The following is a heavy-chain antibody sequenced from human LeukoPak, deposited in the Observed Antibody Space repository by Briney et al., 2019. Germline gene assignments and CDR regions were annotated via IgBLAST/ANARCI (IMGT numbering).Heavy chain of an antibody. Sequence: GGSLRLSCEASGYTFKGYGLTWVRQAPGKGLEWVSGISGSGGSGGSAFSYADSVKGRFTIARDNAKNSVYLEMNSLRADDTAVYYCARSARLMKGVVEVTALDDWGQGTLVTVSS. J-gene: IGHJ4*02. CDR2: ISGSGGSGGSAF. CDR3: ARSARLMKGVVEVTALDD. V-gene: IGHV3-48*04. CDR1: GYTFKGYG. D-gene: IGHD3-3*01.